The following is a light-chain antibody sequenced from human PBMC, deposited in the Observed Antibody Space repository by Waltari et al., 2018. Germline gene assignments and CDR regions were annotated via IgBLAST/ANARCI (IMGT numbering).Light chain of an antibody. Sequence: DIVMTQSPESLAVSLGERATINCKSSLSLLYNSNNKNYLAWYQQKPGQPPKLLIYWASTRESGVHERFSGSGSRTDFTLTISSLQAEDVAVYFCQQYYNTPLTFGPGTKVDVK. J-gene: IGKJ3*01. V-gene: IGKV4-1*01. CDR1: LSLLYNSNNKNY. CDR3: QQYYNTPLT. CDR2: WAS.